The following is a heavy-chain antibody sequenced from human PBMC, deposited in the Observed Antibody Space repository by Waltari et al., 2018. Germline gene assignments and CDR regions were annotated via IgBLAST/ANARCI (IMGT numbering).Heavy chain of an antibody. CDR2: IYHSGST. D-gene: IGHD3-10*01. J-gene: IGHJ4*02. V-gene: IGHV4-4*02. CDR3: ARDGGVTMVQGVIEAHFDY. Sequence: QVQLQESGPGLVKPSGTLSLTCAVSGGSISSSNWWSWVRQPPGKGLEWIGEIYHSGSTNYSPALKSRGTISVDKSKNQFSRKLSSVAAADTAVYYCARDGGVTMVQGVIEAHFDYWGQGTLVTVSS. CDR1: GGSISSSNW.